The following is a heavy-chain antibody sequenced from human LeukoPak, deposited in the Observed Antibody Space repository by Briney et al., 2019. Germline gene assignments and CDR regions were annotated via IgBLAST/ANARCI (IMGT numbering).Heavy chain of an antibody. J-gene: IGHJ4*02. CDR1: GYTFTSYY. CDR3: ARVAVWFGESKHYYFDY. Sequence: ASVKVSCKASGYTFTSYYMHWVRQAPGQGLEWTGIINPSGGSTSYAQKFQGRVTMTRDTSTSTVYMELSSLRSEDTAVYYCARVAVWFGESKHYYFDYWGQGTLVTVSS. D-gene: IGHD3-10*01. CDR2: INPSGGST. V-gene: IGHV1-46*01.